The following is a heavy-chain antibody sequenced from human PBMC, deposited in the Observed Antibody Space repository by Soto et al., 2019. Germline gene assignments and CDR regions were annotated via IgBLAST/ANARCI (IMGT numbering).Heavy chain of an antibody. J-gene: IGHJ6*02. Sequence: GGSLRLSCAASGFTFSSYGMHWVRQAPGKGLEWVAVIWYDGSNKYYADSVKGRFTISRDNSKNTLYLQMNSLRAEDTAVYYCARDVWYCSSTSCYGYYYYGMDVWGQGTTVTVSS. CDR2: IWYDGSNK. D-gene: IGHD2-2*01. CDR1: GFTFSSYG. V-gene: IGHV3-33*01. CDR3: ARDVWYCSSTSCYGYYYYGMDV.